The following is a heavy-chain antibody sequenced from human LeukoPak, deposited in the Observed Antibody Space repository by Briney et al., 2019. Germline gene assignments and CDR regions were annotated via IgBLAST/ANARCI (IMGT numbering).Heavy chain of an antibody. CDR2: INWNGGST. V-gene: IGHV3-20*04. J-gene: IGHJ6*03. CDR3: ARAGGGSYFNYYYYVDV. Sequence: PGGSLRLSCAASGFTFDDYGMSWVRQAPGKGLEWVSGINWNGGSTGYADSVKGRFTISRDNAKNSLYLQMNSLRAEDTALYYCARAGGGSYFNYYYYVDVWGKGTTVTVSS. D-gene: IGHD3-10*01. CDR1: GFTFDDYG.